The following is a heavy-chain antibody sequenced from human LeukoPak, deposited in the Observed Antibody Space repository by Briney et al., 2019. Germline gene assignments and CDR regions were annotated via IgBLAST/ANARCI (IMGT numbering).Heavy chain of an antibody. J-gene: IGHJ4*02. D-gene: IGHD3-9*01. CDR1: GFTFSSYS. Sequence: GESLRLSCAASGFTFSSYSMDWVRQAPGKGLEWVSYISSSSSTIYYADSVKGRFTISRDNAKNTLYLQMNSLRAEDTAVYYCAKNRGFDWLLNFDYWGQGTLVTVSS. V-gene: IGHV3-48*01. CDR3: AKNRGFDWLLNFDY. CDR2: ISSSSSTI.